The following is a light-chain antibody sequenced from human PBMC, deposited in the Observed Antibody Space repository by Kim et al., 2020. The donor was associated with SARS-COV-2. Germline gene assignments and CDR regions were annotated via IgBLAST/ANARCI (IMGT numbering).Light chain of an antibody. CDR1: QSLLHSNGYNY. CDR2: LGS. Sequence: DIVVTQSPLSLPVTPGEPASISCRSSQSLLHSNGYNYLDWYLQKPGQSPQLLIYLGSNRASGVPDRFSGSGSGTDFTLRISRVVAEDVGVSYCMQGLQTPNTFGQGTKLEI. J-gene: IGKJ2*01. CDR3: MQGLQTPNT. V-gene: IGKV2-28*01.